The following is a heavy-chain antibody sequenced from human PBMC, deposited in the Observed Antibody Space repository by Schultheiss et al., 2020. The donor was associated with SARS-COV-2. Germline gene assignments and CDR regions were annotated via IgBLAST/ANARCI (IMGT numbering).Heavy chain of an antibody. J-gene: IGHJ4*02. V-gene: IGHV4-34*01. D-gene: IGHD5-12*01. CDR3: ARGGIVATRPLFDY. CDR2: INHSGST. Sequence: SETLSLTCAVYGGSFSGYYWSWIRQPPGKGLEWIGEINHSGSTNYNPSLKSRVTISVDTSKNQFSLKVSSVTAADTAVYYCARGGIVATRPLFDYWGQGTLVTVSS. CDR1: GGSFSGYY.